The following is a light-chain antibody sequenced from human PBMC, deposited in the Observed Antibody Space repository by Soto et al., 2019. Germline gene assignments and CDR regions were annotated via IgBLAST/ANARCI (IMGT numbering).Light chain of an antibody. CDR1: NSDSGSYNL. CDR3: ASFTSSNTYV. Sequence: QSVLTQPASVSGSPGQSITISCTATNSDSGSYNLVSWYQQHPGKVPKLLISEVSNRPSGVSYRFSGSKSANTASLTISGLQAEDEADYYCASFTSSNTYVFGTGTKVTVL. CDR2: EVS. V-gene: IGLV2-14*02. J-gene: IGLJ1*01.